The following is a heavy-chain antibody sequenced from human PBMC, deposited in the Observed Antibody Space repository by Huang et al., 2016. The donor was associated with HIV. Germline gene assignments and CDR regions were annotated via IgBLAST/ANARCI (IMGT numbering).Heavy chain of an antibody. CDR2: IKRKAYGGTT. J-gene: IGHJ6*03. CDR1: GFTFGDYA. V-gene: IGHV3-49*03. CDR3: LIYSHMDV. Sequence: DVQLVESGGGLVQPGRSLRLSCTASGFTFGDYAMSWFRQAPGKGVVCVGLIKRKAYGGTTQYASSVKDRFIISRDDSKGIAYLQMNSLKTEDTAVYYCLIYSHMDVWGKGTTVSVSS.